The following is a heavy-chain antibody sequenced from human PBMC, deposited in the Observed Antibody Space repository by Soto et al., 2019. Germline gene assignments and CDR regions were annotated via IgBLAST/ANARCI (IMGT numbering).Heavy chain of an antibody. D-gene: IGHD1-26*01. V-gene: IGHV1-69*01. CDR3: ARDGGRHFGGIDY. Sequence: QVQLVQSGAEVKKPGSSVKVSCKASGGTFSSYSINWVRQAPGQGLEWMGEIIPIFGTATYAQKFQGRVTMTADESTSTAYMELSSLRSEDTAVYYWARDGGRHFGGIDYWGQGTLVTVSS. J-gene: IGHJ4*02. CDR2: IIPIFGTA. CDR1: GGTFSSYS.